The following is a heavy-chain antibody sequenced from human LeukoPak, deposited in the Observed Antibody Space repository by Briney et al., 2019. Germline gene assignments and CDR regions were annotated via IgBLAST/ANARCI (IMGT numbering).Heavy chain of an antibody. CDR2: IKQDGSEK. Sequence: GGSLRLSCAASGFTFTSYWMSWVRRAPGKGLEWAANIKQDGSEKYYVDSVKGRFTISRDNAKNSLYLQMNSLRAEDTAVYYCASERGYDSSGYYPLDYWGQGTLVTVSS. V-gene: IGHV3-7*01. CDR3: ASERGYDSSGYYPLDY. D-gene: IGHD3-22*01. J-gene: IGHJ4*02. CDR1: GFTFTSYW.